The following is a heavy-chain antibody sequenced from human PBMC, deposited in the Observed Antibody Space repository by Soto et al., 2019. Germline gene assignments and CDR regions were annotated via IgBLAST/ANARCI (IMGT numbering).Heavy chain of an antibody. V-gene: IGHV3-64*04. CDR1: GCSFSSFA. CDR2: IINNGGGT. J-gene: IGHJ6*02. CDR3: AGGPSVPSSFGMIIMSNYGLDV. Sequence: LRLSCSASGCSFSSFAMHWVRQAPGKGLEYVSAIINNGGGTYYADSVNGRFTISRDNSKNTLYLQMNSLRAEDTAVYYCAGGPSVPSSFGMIIMSNYGLDVWGQGTTVTVSS. D-gene: IGHD3-3*01.